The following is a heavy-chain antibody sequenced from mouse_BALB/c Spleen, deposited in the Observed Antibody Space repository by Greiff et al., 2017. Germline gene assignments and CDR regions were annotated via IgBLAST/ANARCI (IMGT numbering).Heavy chain of an antibody. CDR2: IYPGDGDT. CDR1: GYAFSSYW. J-gene: IGHJ2*01. D-gene: IGHD1-1*01. V-gene: IGHV1-80*01. Sequence: QVQLKQSGAELVRPGSSVKISCKASGYAFSSYWMNWVKQRPGQGLEWIGQIYPGDGDTNYNGKFKGKATLTTDKSSSTAYMQLSSLTSEDSAVYFCARNSPTDYWGQGTTLTVSS. CDR3: ARNSPTDY.